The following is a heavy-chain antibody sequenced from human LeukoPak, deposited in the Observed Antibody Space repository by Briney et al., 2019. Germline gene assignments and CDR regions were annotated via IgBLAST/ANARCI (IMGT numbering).Heavy chain of an antibody. CDR1: GFTFSSYA. CDR3: VKDVSPSYGDHANDAFDI. D-gene: IGHD4-17*01. Sequence: GGSLRLSCSASGFTFSSYAMHWVRQAPGKGLEYVSAISSNGGSTYYADSVKGRFTISRDNSKNTLYLQMSSLRAEDTAVYYCVKDVSPSYGDHANDAFDIWGQGTMVTVSS. CDR2: ISSNGGST. V-gene: IGHV3-64D*06. J-gene: IGHJ3*02.